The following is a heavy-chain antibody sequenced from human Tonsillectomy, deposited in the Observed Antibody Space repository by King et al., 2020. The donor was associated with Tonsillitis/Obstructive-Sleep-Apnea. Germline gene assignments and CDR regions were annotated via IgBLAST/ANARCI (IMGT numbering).Heavy chain of an antibody. V-gene: IGHV3-21*01. CDR3: ARLAGVDGMAVAGGIYYYGMDV. J-gene: IGHJ6*02. D-gene: IGHD6-19*01. Sequence: VQLVESGGGLVKPGGSLRLSCAASGFTFSSYSMNWVRQAPGKGLEWVSSISSSSSYIYYADSVKGRFTISRDNAKNSLYLQMNSLRAEDTAVYYCARLAGVDGMAVAGGIYYYGMDVWGQGTTVTVSS. CDR1: GFTFSSYS. CDR2: ISSSSSYI.